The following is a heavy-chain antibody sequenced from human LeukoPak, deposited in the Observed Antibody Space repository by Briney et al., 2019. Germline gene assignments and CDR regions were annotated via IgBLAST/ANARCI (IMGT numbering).Heavy chain of an antibody. V-gene: IGHV3-73*01. CDR3: ARSYGSGNYYNPGDV. Sequence: GGSLRLSCAASGFTFSGSAMHWVRQASGKGLEWVGRIRSKANSYATAYAASVKGRFTISRDDSKNTAYLQMNSLKTEDTAVYYCARSYGSGNYYNPGDVWGKGTTVTVSS. J-gene: IGHJ6*04. CDR1: GFTFSGSA. D-gene: IGHD3-10*01. CDR2: IRSKANSYAT.